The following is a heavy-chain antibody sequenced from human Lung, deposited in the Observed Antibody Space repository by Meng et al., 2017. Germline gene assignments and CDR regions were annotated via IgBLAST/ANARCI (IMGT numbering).Heavy chain of an antibody. V-gene: IGHV1-3*04. J-gene: IGHJ4*02. Sequence: QVQLVQSGAEVKKPGASVKVSCKASGYTFTSYPIYRVRQAPGQRPEWMGWINTGNGAAKYSQKFQGRVTMTRDTSASTAYMELSSLTSEDTATYYCASHPRELPSWGQGTLVTVSS. D-gene: IGHD1-26*01. CDR2: INTGNGAA. CDR1: GYTFTSYP. CDR3: ASHPRELPS.